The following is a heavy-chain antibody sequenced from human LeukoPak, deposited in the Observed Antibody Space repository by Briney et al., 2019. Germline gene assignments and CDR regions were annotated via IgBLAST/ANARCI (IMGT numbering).Heavy chain of an antibody. Sequence: PGGSLRLSCEVSGLTLRSHWMTWVRQAPGKGLEWVANIKQDRNEKYYVDSVKGRFTISRDNAKNSLYLQMNSLRAEDTAVYYCARDLGTRDYWGQGTLVTVSS. CDR1: GLTLRSHW. V-gene: IGHV3-7*03. CDR2: IKQDRNEK. J-gene: IGHJ4*02. D-gene: IGHD1-1*01. CDR3: ARDLGTRDY.